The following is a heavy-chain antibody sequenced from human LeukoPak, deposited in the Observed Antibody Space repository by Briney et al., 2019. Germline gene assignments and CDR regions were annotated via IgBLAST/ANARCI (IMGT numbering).Heavy chain of an antibody. CDR1: GFTFSSYA. CDR2: ISGSGGST. V-gene: IGHV3-23*01. J-gene: IGHJ5*02. Sequence: PGRSLRLSCAASGFTFSSYAMSWVRQAPGKGLEWVSAISGSGGSTYYADSVKGRFTISRDNSKNTLYLQMNSLRAEDTAVYYCAKDEGVYQLPFKWFDPWGQGTLVTVSS. D-gene: IGHD2-2*01. CDR3: AKDEGVYQLPFKWFDP.